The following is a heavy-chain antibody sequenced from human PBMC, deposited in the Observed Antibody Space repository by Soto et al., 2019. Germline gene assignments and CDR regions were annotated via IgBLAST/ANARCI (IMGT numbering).Heavy chain of an antibody. Sequence: ASVKVSCKASGNTFTTYYVHWVRQAPGQGLEWMGVINPSDGGTSYAQKFQGRVTMTRDTSTSTVYMELSSLRSEDTAMYYCTRRGYCSGGSCPPGFVYWGQGTLVTVSS. CDR1: GNTFTTYY. V-gene: IGHV1-46*03. CDR3: TRRGYCSGGSCPPGFVY. J-gene: IGHJ4*02. D-gene: IGHD2-15*01. CDR2: INPSDGGT.